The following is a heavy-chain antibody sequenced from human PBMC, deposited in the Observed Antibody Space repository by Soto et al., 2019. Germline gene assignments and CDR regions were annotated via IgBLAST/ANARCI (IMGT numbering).Heavy chain of an antibody. V-gene: IGHV1-69*13. CDR2: IIPTFGRT. CDR1: GDTFSSYA. CDR3: ARDQLSSFAMDV. Sequence: WASVKVSCKASGDTFSSYAISWVRQAPGKGLEWMGKIIPTFGRTNYAQKFQGRLTISADDSTSTAYMELSSLLSEDTAVYYCARDQLSSFAMDVWGQGTTVTVSS. J-gene: IGHJ6*02. D-gene: IGHD3-10*02.